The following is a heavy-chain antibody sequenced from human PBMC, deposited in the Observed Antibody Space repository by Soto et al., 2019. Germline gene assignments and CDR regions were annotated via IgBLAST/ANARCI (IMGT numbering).Heavy chain of an antibody. CDR1: GGSFSGYY. J-gene: IGHJ4*02. CDR3: ARTVVVVAARADFDD. D-gene: IGHD2-15*01. Sequence: SETLSLTCAVYGGSFSGYYWSWIRQPPGKGLEWIGEINHSGSTNYNPSLKSRVTISVDTSKNQFSLKLSSVTAADTAVYYCARTVVVVAARADFDDWGQGTLVTVSS. V-gene: IGHV4-34*01. CDR2: INHSGST.